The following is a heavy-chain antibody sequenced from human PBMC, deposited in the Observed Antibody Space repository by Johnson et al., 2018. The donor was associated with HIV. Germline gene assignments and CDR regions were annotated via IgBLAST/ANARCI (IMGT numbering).Heavy chain of an antibody. Sequence: EVQLVEYGGGVVQPGRSLRLSCAASGFTFSSYGMHWVRQAPGKGLEWVSGISWNSGSIGYADSVKGRFTISRDNAKNSLYLQMNSLRAEDTALYYCAKDNVWRDGYRHGAFDIWGQGTMVTVSS. CDR3: AKDNVWRDGYRHGAFDI. CDR2: ISWNSGSI. V-gene: IGHV3-9*01. J-gene: IGHJ3*02. D-gene: IGHD5-24*01. CDR1: GFTFSSYG.